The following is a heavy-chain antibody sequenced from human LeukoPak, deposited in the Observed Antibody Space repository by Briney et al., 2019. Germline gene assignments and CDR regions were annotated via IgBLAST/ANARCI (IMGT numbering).Heavy chain of an antibody. CDR2: IYYSGST. V-gene: IGHV4-59*01. J-gene: IGHJ5*02. Sequence: PSETLSLTCTVSGGSISSYYWSWLRQPPGKGLEWIGYIYYSGSTNYNPSLKSRVTISVDTSKNQFSLKLSSVTAADTAVYYCARGYGSGSLNWFDPWGQGTLVTVSS. D-gene: IGHD3-10*01. CDR1: GGSISSYY. CDR3: ARGYGSGSLNWFDP.